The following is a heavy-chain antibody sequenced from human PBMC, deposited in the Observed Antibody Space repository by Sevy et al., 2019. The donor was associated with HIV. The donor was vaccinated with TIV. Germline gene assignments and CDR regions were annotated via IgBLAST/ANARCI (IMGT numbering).Heavy chain of an antibody. D-gene: IGHD1-26*01. V-gene: IGHV3-23*01. Sequence: GGSLRLSCVASEFIFSSHAVSWVRQAPGKGLEWVSAISGDGENTHYADSVRGRFTISRDNFKNTLYLQMNSLRAENTALYYCARDGRGIGAFDIWGPGTMVTVS. CDR1: EFIFSSHA. J-gene: IGHJ3*02. CDR2: ISGDGENT. CDR3: ARDGRGIGAFDI.